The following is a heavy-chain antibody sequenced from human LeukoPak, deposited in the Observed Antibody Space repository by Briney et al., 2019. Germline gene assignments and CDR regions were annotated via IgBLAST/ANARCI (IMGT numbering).Heavy chain of an antibody. D-gene: IGHD6-13*01. V-gene: IGHV3-30*03. Sequence: PGGSLRLSCVASGFTFGSSAMHWVRQAPGKGLEWVAVISYDESNKYYADSVKGRFTISRDNAKNSLYLQMNSLRAEDTAVYYCARIAGSSAAAGNCWGQGTLVTVSS. J-gene: IGHJ4*02. CDR3: ARIAGSSAAAGNC. CDR1: GFTFGSSA. CDR2: ISYDESNK.